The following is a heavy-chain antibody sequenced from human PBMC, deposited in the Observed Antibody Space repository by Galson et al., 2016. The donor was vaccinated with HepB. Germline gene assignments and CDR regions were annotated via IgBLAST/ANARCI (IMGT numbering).Heavy chain of an antibody. CDR2: IYSGGAT. CDR1: GFSVRSNY. V-gene: IGHV3-53*01. Sequence: SLRLSCAGSGFSVRSNYMNWVRQAPGKGLEWVSVIYSGGATSYADPVKGRFTISRDTSNNTVFLQMNSLRTEDTAVYYCAKNLDSGWHLPFDYWGQGTLVTVSS. J-gene: IGHJ4*02. CDR3: AKNLDSGWHLPFDY. D-gene: IGHD3-22*01.